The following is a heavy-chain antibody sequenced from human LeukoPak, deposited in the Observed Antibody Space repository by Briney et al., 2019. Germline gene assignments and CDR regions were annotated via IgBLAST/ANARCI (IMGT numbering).Heavy chain of an antibody. Sequence: SQTLSLTCAVSGGSISSGSYYWSWIRQPAGKGLEWIGRIYTSGSTNYNPSLESRVTISVDTSRNQFSLKLSSETAADTAVYYCARDGRLEGCGGDCYPDYWGQGTLVTVSS. J-gene: IGHJ4*02. CDR2: IYTSGST. D-gene: IGHD2-21*01. CDR3: ARDGRLEGCGGDCYPDY. CDR1: GGSISSGSYY. V-gene: IGHV4-61*02.